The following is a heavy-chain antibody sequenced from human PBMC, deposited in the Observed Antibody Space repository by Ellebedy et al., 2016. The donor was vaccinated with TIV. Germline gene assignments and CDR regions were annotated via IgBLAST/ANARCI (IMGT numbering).Heavy chain of an antibody. J-gene: IGHJ4*02. CDR3: ARAGALAELDY. V-gene: IGHV3-13*01. CDR1: GFTFSSYD. D-gene: IGHD3-10*01. Sequence: GESLKISXAASGFTFSSYDMHWVRQATGKGLEWVSAIGTAGDTYYPGSVKGRFTISRENAKNSLYLQMNSLRAGDTAVYYCARAGALAELDYWGQGTLVTVSS. CDR2: IGTAGDT.